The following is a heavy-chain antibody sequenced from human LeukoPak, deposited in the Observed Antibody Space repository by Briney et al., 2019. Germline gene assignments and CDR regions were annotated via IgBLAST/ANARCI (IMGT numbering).Heavy chain of an antibody. CDR2: IYDSGLT. CDR3: ARDIAVAGTSYPGNYYYMDV. J-gene: IGHJ6*03. CDR1: GGSIRSHY. Sequence: SETLSLTCTVSGGSIRSHYWSWIRQPPGKGLEWIGYIYDSGLTNYNPSLKSRVTISGDTSKNHISLKLTSVTAADTAVYYCARDIAVAGTSYPGNYYYMDVWGKGTTVTISS. D-gene: IGHD6-19*01. V-gene: IGHV4-59*11.